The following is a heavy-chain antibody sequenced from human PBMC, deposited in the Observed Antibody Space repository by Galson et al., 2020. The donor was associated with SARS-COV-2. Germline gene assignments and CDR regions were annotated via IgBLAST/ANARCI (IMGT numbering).Heavy chain of an antibody. Sequence: ASVKVSCKVSGYTLTELSMHWVRQAPGKGLEWMGGFDPEDGETIYAQKFQGRVTMTEDTSTDTAYMELSSLRSEDTAVYYCATGPPQYCSSTSGHPVGFWCDPWGQGTLVTVSS. J-gene: IGHJ5*02. D-gene: IGHD2-2*01. CDR2: FDPEDGET. CDR3: ATGPPQYCSSTSGHPVGFWCDP. V-gene: IGHV1-24*01. CDR1: GYTLTELS.